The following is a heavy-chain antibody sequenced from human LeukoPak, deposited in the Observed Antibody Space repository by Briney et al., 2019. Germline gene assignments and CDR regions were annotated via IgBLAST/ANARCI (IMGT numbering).Heavy chain of an antibody. CDR1: GGTFSSYA. D-gene: IGHD5-12*01. CDR2: IIPIFGTA. V-gene: IGHV1-69*13. J-gene: IGHJ4*02. CDR3: ATTTTDASGYGPLEYYFDY. Sequence: SVKVSCKASGGTFSSYAISWVRQAPGQGLEWMGGIIPIFGTANYAQKFQGRVTITADESTSTAYMELSSLRSEDTAVYYCATTTTDASGYGPLEYYFDYWGQGTLVTVSS.